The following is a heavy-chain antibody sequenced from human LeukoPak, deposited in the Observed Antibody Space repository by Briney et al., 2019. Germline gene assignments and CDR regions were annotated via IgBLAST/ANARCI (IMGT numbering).Heavy chain of an antibody. CDR2: INHSGST. V-gene: IGHV4-34*01. CDR1: GGSFSGYY. J-gene: IGHJ6*02. CDR3: ARVWAYDILTGYYPYYYYGVDV. Sequence: SETLSLTCAVYGGSFSGYYWSWIRQPPGKGLEWIGEINHSGSTNYNPSLKSRVTISVDTSKNQFSLKLSSVTAADTAVYYCARVWAYDILTGYYPYYYYGVDVWGQGTTVTVSS. D-gene: IGHD3-9*01.